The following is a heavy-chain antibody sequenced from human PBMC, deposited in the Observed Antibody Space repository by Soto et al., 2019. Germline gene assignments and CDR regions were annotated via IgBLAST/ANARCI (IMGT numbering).Heavy chain of an antibody. CDR1: GGTFSSYA. V-gene: IGHV1-69*12. Sequence: QVQLVQSGAEVKKPGSSVKVSCKASGGTFSSYAISWVRQAPGQGLEWMGGIIPIFGTANYAQKFQGRVTITADESTSTAYMELSSLRSEDTDVYYCASPLPYCGGDCSYYYYGMDVWGQGTTVTVSS. J-gene: IGHJ6*02. D-gene: IGHD2-21*02. CDR3: ASPLPYCGGDCSYYYYGMDV. CDR2: IIPIFGTA.